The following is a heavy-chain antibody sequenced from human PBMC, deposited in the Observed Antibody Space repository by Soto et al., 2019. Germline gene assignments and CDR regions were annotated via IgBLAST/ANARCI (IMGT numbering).Heavy chain of an antibody. CDR2: INPNSGDT. J-gene: IGHJ4*02. Sequence: VASVKVSCKASGYIFPAYYIHWVRQAPGQGLEWMGRINPNSGDTDHAQKFQGRVTMTWATSISTVYMELTTLTSHDTAVYYCAVSIGVPDPHTAFDYWGQGTPVTVSS. D-gene: IGHD6-19*01. V-gene: IGHV1-2*06. CDR1: GYIFPAYY. CDR3: AVSIGVPDPHTAFDY.